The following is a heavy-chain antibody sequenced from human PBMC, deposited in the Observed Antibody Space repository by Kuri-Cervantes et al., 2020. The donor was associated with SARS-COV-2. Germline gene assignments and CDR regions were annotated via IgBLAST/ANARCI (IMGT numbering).Heavy chain of an antibody. J-gene: IGHJ4*02. D-gene: IGHD3-3*01. CDR3: ASGYDFWTDY. CDR1: GGSISSHY. CDR2: IYYSGST. V-gene: IGHV4-59*08. Sequence: SETLSLTCTVSGGSISSHYWSWIRQPPGKGLEWIGYIYYSGSTYYNPSLKSRVTISVDTSKSQFSLKLSSVTAADTAVYYCASGYDFWTDYWGQGTLVTVSS.